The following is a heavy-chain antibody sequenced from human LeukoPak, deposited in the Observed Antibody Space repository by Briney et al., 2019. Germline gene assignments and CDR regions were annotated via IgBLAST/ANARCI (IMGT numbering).Heavy chain of an antibody. J-gene: IGHJ4*02. V-gene: IGHV4-30-4*08. CDR3: ARDFRRTDYYDFWSGYPKGHIDY. Sequence: PSQTLSLTCTVSGGSISSGDYYWSWIRQPPGKGLEWTVYIYYSGSTYYNPSLTSRVTISVDTSKNQFSLKLSSVTAADTAVYYCARDFRRTDYYDFWSGYPKGHIDYWGQGTLVTVSS. CDR2: IYYSGST. D-gene: IGHD3-3*01. CDR1: GGSISSGDYY.